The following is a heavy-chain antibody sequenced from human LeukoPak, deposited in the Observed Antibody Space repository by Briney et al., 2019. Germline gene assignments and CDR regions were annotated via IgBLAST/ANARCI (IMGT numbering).Heavy chain of an antibody. Sequence: SETLSLTCAVYGGSFSGYYWSWIRQPPGKGLEWIGEINHSGSTNYNPSLKSRATISVDTSKNQFSLKLSSVTAADTAVYYCARGFYSSFDYWGQGTLVTVSS. J-gene: IGHJ4*02. CDR3: ARGFYSSFDY. D-gene: IGHD6-19*01. CDR2: INHSGST. CDR1: GGSFSGYY. V-gene: IGHV4-34*01.